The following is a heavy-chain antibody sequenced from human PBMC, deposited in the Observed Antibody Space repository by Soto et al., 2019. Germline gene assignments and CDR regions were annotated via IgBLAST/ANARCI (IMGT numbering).Heavy chain of an antibody. Sequence: QVQLQESGPGLVKPSQTLSLTCTVSGGSISSGGYYWSWIRQHPGKGLEWIGYIYYSGSTYYNPYLKSRVTRAVDTSKHQFSLKLSSVTAADTAVYYCARDRRSVRYYGMDVWGQGTTVTVSS. CDR3: ARDRRSVRYYGMDV. V-gene: IGHV4-31*03. CDR2: IYYSGST. J-gene: IGHJ6*02. CDR1: GGSISSGGYY.